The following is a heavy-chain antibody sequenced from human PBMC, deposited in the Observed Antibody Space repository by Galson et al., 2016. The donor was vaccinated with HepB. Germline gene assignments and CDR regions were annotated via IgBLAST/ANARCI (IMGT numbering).Heavy chain of an antibody. D-gene: IGHD3-22*01. CDR1: GFSVSSDY. CDR2: VYIGGNT. J-gene: IGHJ4*02. V-gene: IGHV3-53*01. CDR3: ARDSSIGSGYTPD. Sequence: SLRLSCAAFGFSVSSDYMSWVRQAPGKGLEWVSIVYIGGNTDHADSVRGRFIISRDTSKKTIYLQMNSLRAEDTAVYYCARDSSIGSGYTPDWGQGTQVTVSS.